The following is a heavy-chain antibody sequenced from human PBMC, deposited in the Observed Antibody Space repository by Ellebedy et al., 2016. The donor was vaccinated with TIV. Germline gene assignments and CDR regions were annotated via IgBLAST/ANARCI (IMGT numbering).Heavy chain of an antibody. D-gene: IGHD3-22*01. CDR1: GFSVSNHD. V-gene: IGHV3-53*01. Sequence: GESLKISCNVSGFSVSNHDMNWVRQVPGQGLEWVSSISLGGRTHYSDSVKGRFTISRDRSENTLSLQMNSLRAEDRAVYYCARDHSIRVATPEYYAFDVWGQGTVVIVSS. CDR3: ARDHSIRVATPEYYAFDV. J-gene: IGHJ3*01. CDR2: ISLGGRT.